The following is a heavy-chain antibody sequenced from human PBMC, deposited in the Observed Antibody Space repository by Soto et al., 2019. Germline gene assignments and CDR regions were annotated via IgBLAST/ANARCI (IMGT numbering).Heavy chain of an antibody. CDR2: IYPGDSDT. CDR3: ARRVTLRGYRHTIDY. J-gene: IGHJ4*02. Sequence: GESLKISCQGSGYTFSSYWIGWVRQVPGKGLEWMGIIYPGDSDTTYSPSFQGQVTISVDTSISTAYLQWSRLKASDTAIYYCARRVTLRGYRHTIDYWGQGTLVTVSS. CDR1: GYTFSSYW. V-gene: IGHV5-51*01. D-gene: IGHD5-18*01.